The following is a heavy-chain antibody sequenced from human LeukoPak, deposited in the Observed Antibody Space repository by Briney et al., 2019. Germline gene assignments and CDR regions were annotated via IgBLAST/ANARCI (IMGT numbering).Heavy chain of an antibody. CDR2: INPNSGGT. Sequence: ASVKVSCKASGYTFTGYYMHWVRQAPGQGLEWMGWINPNSGGTNYAQKFQGRVTMTRDTSISTAYMELSRLRSDDTAVYYCARESCSGGSCYYVYWGQGTLDTVSS. J-gene: IGHJ4*02. D-gene: IGHD2-15*01. V-gene: IGHV1-2*02. CDR3: ARESCSGGSCYYVY. CDR1: GYTFTGYY.